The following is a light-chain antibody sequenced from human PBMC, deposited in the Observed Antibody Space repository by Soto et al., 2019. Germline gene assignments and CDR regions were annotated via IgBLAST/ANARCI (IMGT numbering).Light chain of an antibody. V-gene: IGLV2-14*01. J-gene: IGLJ2*01. CDR1: SSDVGDYNY. CDR2: DVS. Sequence: QSVLTQPASVSGSPGQSITISCPGTSSDVGDYNYVSWYQQHPGKAPKLMIYDVSNRPSGVSNRFSGSKSGNTASLTVSGLQAEDEADYYCSSYTSSSTLVFGGGTKVTVL. CDR3: SSYTSSSTLV.